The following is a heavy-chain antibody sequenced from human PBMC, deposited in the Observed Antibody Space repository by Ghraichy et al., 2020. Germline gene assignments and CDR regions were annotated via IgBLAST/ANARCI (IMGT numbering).Heavy chain of an antibody. CDR3: AKGSLAARHYYYGMDV. J-gene: IGHJ6*02. CDR2: ISGSGGST. CDR1: GFTFSSYA. Sequence: GESLNISCAASGFTFSSYAMSWVRQAPGKGLEWVSAISGSGGSTYYADSVKGRFTISRDNSKNTLYLQMNSLRAEDTAVYYCAKGSLAARHYYYGMDVWGQGTTVTVSS. V-gene: IGHV3-23*01. D-gene: IGHD6-6*01.